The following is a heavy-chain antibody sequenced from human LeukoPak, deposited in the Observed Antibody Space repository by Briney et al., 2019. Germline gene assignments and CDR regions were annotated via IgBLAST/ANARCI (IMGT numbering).Heavy chain of an antibody. CDR1: GFTFSSYS. CDR3: ARSGVGYCTNGVCFVDY. D-gene: IGHD2-8*01. CDR2: ISSSRSYI. Sequence: GGSLRLSCAASGFTFSSYSMNWVRQAPGKGLEWVSFISSSRSYIYYADSVKGRFTISRDNAKNSLYLQMNSLRAEDTALYYCARSGVGYCTNGVCFVDYWGQGTLVTVSS. J-gene: IGHJ4*02. V-gene: IGHV3-21*04.